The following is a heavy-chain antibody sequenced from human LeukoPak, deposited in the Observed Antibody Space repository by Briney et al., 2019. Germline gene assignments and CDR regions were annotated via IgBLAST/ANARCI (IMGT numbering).Heavy chain of an antibody. CDR3: ARDGGSGNFTSGSFDY. Sequence: SETLSLTCTVSGYSITSGYYWGWIRQPPGKGLEWIGSIYHSGNTYYNPSLKSRVTISVDTSKNQFSLKLTSVTAADTAVYYCARDGGSGNFTSGSFDYWGQGTLVTVSS. CDR2: IYHSGNT. J-gene: IGHJ4*02. D-gene: IGHD3-10*01. CDR1: GYSITSGYY. V-gene: IGHV4-38-2*02.